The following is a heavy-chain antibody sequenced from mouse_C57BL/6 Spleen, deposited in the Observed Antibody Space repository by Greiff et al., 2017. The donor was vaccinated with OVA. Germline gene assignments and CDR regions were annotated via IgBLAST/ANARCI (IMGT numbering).Heavy chain of an antibody. CDR2: IYPRSGNT. CDR3: AREDNYRVYAIDY. CDR1: GYTFTSYG. J-gene: IGHJ4*01. Sequence: VQGVESGAELARPGASVKLSCKASGYTFTSYGISWVKQRTGQGLEWIGEIYPRSGNTYYNEKFKGTATLTADKSSSTAYMELRSRTSEDSTVYFCAREDNYRVYAIDYWGQGTSVTVSS. V-gene: IGHV1-81*01. D-gene: IGHD1-3*01.